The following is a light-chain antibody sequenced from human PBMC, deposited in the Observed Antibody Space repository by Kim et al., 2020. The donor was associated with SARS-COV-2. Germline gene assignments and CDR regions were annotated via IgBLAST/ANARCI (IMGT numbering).Light chain of an antibody. V-gene: IGKV1-5*03. CDR3: QQYKTYPVT. CDR2: TAS. J-gene: IGKJ4*01. Sequence: ASVGDRVTITCRASQNIDAWLAWYQQKPGKAPKLLIYTASTLESGVPSRFSGSGSGTEFTLTISSLQHDDFATYYCQQYKTYPVTFGGGTKVDIK. CDR1: QNIDAW.